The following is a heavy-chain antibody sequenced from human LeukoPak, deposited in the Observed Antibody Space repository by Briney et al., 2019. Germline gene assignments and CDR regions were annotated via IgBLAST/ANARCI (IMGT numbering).Heavy chain of an antibody. D-gene: IGHD2-2*01. CDR3: ARGPVFFCSTGCYHADYYYYYGMDV. V-gene: IGHV1-8*01. Sequence: ASVKVSCKASGYTFTSYDINWVRQATGQGLEWMGWMNPNSGNTGYAQKFQGRVTMTRNTSISTAYMELSSLRSEDTAVYYCARGPVFFCSTGCYHADYYYYYGMDVWGQGTTVTVSS. J-gene: IGHJ6*02. CDR2: MNPNSGNT. CDR1: GYTFTSYD.